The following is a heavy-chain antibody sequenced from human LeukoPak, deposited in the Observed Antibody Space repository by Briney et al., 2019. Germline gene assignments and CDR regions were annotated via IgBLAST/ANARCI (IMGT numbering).Heavy chain of an antibody. V-gene: IGHV3-9*01. CDR3: AKDEQYYYDSSGYYQY. Sequence: GRSLRLSCAASGFTFDDYAMHWVRQAPGKGLEWVSGISWNSGSIGYADSVKGRFTISRDNAKNSLYLQMNSLRAEDTALYYCAKDEQYYYDSSGYYQYWGQGTLVTVSS. D-gene: IGHD3-22*01. CDR2: ISWNSGSI. CDR1: GFTFDDYA. J-gene: IGHJ4*02.